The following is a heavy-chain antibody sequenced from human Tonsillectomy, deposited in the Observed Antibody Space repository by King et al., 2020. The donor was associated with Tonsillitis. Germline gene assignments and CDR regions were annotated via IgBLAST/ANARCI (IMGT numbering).Heavy chain of an antibody. CDR1: GYTFTGYY. V-gene: IGHV1-2*02. D-gene: IGHD3-9*01. CDR2: INPNSGGT. Sequence: AQLVQSGAEVKKPVASVKVSCKASGYTFTGYYMHWVRQAPGQGLEWIGWINPNSGGTNYAQKFQGRVTMTRYPSISTAYMELSRLRSDDTAVYYCARVYYDILTGYYMQDYWGQGTLVTVSS. CDR3: ARVYYDILTGYYMQDY. J-gene: IGHJ4*02.